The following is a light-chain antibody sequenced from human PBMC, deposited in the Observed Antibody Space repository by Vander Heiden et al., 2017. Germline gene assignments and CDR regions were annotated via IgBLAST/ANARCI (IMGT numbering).Light chain of an antibody. V-gene: IGKV3-11*01. Sequence: EIVLTQSPATLSLSPGERATLFCRASRSINNYLAWYQQKPGQAPRLLIYDASNRATGIPARFSGSGSGTDFSLTISSLEPEDFAVYYCQQRYNWPPVTFGPGTKVDIK. CDR3: QQRYNWPPVT. CDR2: DAS. CDR1: RSINNY. J-gene: IGKJ3*01.